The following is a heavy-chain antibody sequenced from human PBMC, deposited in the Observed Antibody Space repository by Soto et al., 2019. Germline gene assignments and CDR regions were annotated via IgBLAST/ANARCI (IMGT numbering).Heavy chain of an antibody. CDR3: ARDWNYGWFDP. CDR1: GFTVSSNY. Sequence: GGSLRLSCAASGFTVSSNYMSWVRQAPGKGLEWVSVIYSGGSTYYADSVKGRFTISRDNSKNTLYLQMNSLRAEDTAVYYCARDWNYGWFDPWGQGTLVTVSS. D-gene: IGHD1-7*01. V-gene: IGHV3-53*01. J-gene: IGHJ5*02. CDR2: IYSGGST.